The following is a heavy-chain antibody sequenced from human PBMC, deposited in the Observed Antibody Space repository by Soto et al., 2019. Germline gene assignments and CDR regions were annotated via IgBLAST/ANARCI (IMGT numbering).Heavy chain of an antibody. D-gene: IGHD1-26*01. V-gene: IGHV3-30*18. CDR1: GFSFSGYG. CDR3: AKPLLLYSGSNDDS. Sequence: QVQLVESGGGVVQPGTSLRLSCAASGFSFSGYGMHWVRQAPDKGLEWVAIISYDGGNRYYAESVKGRFTISRDNSKNTVFLEMNSLRSEDTAMYYCAKPLLLYSGSNDDSWGQGTQVTVTS. J-gene: IGHJ5*02. CDR2: ISYDGGNR.